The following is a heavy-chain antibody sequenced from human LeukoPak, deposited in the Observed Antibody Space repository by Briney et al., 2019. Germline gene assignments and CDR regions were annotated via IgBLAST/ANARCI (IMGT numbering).Heavy chain of an antibody. V-gene: IGHV4-59*01. CDR1: GVSISNYY. CDR2: IHSSGNT. D-gene: IGHD3-22*01. Sequence: RTSETLSLTCTVSGVSISNYYWSRIRQPPGKGLEWIGYIHSSGNTNYNPSLEGRVTISVDTSKNQFSLRLSSVTAADAAVYYCARSRDFNDRGGFDYWGQGTQVTVSS. CDR3: ARSRDFNDRGGFDY. J-gene: IGHJ4*02.